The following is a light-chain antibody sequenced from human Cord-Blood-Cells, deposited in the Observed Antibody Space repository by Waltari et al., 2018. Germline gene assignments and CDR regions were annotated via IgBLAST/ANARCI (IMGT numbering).Light chain of an antibody. V-gene: IGKV3-15*01. CDR2: GAS. J-gene: IGKJ4*01. CDR1: QSVSSN. CDR3: QQYNNWPPLT. Sequence: IVMTQSPATLSVSPGERATLSCRASQSVSSNLAWYQQKPGQAPRLLIYGASTRATAIPARFSGSASGTEFTLTISGLQSEDFAVYYCQQYNNWPPLTFGGGTKVEIK.